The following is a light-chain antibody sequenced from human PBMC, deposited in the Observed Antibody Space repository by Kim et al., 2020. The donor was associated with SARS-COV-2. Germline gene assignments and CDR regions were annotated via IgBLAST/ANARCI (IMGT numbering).Light chain of an antibody. CDR2: GAS. CDR3: QQYVTSPWT. CDR1: QTVSSNY. V-gene: IGKV3-20*01. J-gene: IGKJ1*01. Sequence: SPGDRATLSCRASQTVSSNYLVWYQQKPGQAPRLLIFGASSRATGIPDRFSGSGSGADFTLTISRLEPEDFAVYSCQQYVTSPWTFGQGTKVDIK.